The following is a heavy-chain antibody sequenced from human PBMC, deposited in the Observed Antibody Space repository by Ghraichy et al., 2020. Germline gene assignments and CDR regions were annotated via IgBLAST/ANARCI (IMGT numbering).Heavy chain of an antibody. Sequence: ASVKVSCEVSGYNILTYGVSWVRQAPGQGLEWMGWISAYSGKTDYAQAFQGRVTVAMDTSTNTAYMELRSLKSDDTAVYYCARCGGYCSSATCYHGFFDFWGQGTLVTVSS. CDR1: GYNILTYG. V-gene: IGHV1-18*01. J-gene: IGHJ4*02. CDR3: ARCGGYCSSATCYHGFFDF. CDR2: ISAYSGKT. D-gene: IGHD2-2*01.